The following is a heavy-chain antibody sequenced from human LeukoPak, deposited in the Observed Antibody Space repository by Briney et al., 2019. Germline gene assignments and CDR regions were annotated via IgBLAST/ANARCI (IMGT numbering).Heavy chain of an antibody. CDR1: RDSLSSGSY. D-gene: IGHD6-19*01. V-gene: IGHV4-38-2*01. CDR2: IYHSGST. Sequence: SETLSLTCDVSRDSLSSGSYWGWIRQPPGKGLEWIGGIYHSGSTTYNPSLKSRVTISADTSKNQFSLKVRSVTAADTAVYYCARNSSGWLFDYWGQGTLVTVSS. J-gene: IGHJ4*02. CDR3: ARNSSGWLFDY.